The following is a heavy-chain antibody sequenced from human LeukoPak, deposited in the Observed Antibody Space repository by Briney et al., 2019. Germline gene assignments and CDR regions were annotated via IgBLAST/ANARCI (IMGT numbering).Heavy chain of an antibody. CDR1: GGSMSAYY. D-gene: IGHD4-17*01. J-gene: IGHJ5*02. CDR3: VRSKSGTYGWFDP. V-gene: IGHV4-59*01. CDR2: IYYTGNT. Sequence: PSETLSLTCTVSGGSMSAYYWSWIRQPPGKGLEWIGFIYYTGNTNYNPSLKSRLTISVGTSKNQFSLKVSSVTAADTAVYYCVRSKSGTYGWFDPWGQGTLVTVSS.